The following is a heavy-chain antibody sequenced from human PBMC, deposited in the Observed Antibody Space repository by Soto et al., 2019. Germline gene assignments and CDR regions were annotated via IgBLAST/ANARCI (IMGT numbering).Heavy chain of an antibody. V-gene: IGHV3-21*02. Sequence: EAQLVESGGGLVKPGGSLRLSCAASGFTFNKYSMNWVRQAPGKGLEWVSSITSNANRIYYADSVKGRFTISRVNAQISVYLQMNSLRVGDTAVYYCARESDFDFWSSNYIDGMDVWGQGTTVTVSS. CDR3: ARESDFDFWSSNYIDGMDV. D-gene: IGHD3-3*01. J-gene: IGHJ6*02. CDR2: ITSNANRI. CDR1: GFTFNKYS.